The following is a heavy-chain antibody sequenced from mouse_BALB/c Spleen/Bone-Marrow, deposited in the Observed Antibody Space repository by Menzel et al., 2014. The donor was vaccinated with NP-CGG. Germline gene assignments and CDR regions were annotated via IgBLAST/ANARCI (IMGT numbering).Heavy chain of an antibody. J-gene: IGHJ4*01. Sequence: LQQSGSELVRPGASVKLSCKASGYTFTSYWMHWVKQRPGQGLEWIGNIYPGSGSTNYDEKFKSKATLTVDTSSSTAYMQLSSLTSEDSAVYYCTIEVRRYAMDYWGQGTTVTFSS. CDR3: TIEVRRYAMDY. D-gene: IGHD2-14*01. CDR2: IYPGSGST. CDR1: GYTFTSYW. V-gene: IGHV1S22*01.